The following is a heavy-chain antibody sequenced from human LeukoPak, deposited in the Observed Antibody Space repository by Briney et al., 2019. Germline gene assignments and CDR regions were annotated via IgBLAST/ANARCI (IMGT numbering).Heavy chain of an antibody. CDR3: ARGYSGSYSGPFDY. CDR2: IKQDGSEK. D-gene: IGHD1-26*01. V-gene: IGHV3-7*04. CDR1: EFTFYYYW. Sequence: PGGTLSLSCAASEFTFYYYWMTWVRQAPGKEREGVTNIKQDGSEKYYADSVKRRFTISRDNAKNSLSLQMTSLRAEDTAVYYCARGYSGSYSGPFDYWRQGTLVTVSS. J-gene: IGHJ4*02.